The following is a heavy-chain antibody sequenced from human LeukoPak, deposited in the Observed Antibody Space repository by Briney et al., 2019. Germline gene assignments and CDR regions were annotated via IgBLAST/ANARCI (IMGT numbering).Heavy chain of an antibody. CDR1: VYTFTGYY. V-gene: IGHV1-2*02. J-gene: IGHJ4*02. D-gene: IGHD2-2*01. Sequence: ASVKVSCKASVYTFTGYYMHWVRQAPGQGLEWMGWINPNSGGTNYAQKFQGRVTMTRDTSMSTAYMELSSLRSDDTAVYYCARSRYYFDYWGQGTLVTVSS. CDR3: ARSRYYFDY. CDR2: INPNSGGT.